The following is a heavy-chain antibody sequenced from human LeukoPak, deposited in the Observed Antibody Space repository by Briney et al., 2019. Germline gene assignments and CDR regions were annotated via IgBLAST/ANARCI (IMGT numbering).Heavy chain of an antibody. CDR2: INPSGGST. D-gene: IGHD1-26*01. CDR3: ARGVYVWWELHRNWFDP. Sequence: GASAKVSCKASGYSFTSHYMHWVRQAPGQGLEWMGIINPSGGSTSFAQKFQGRVIMTRDTSTSTVYMELSSLRSEDTAVYYCARGVYVWWELHRNWFDPWGQGTLVTVSS. J-gene: IGHJ5*02. V-gene: IGHV1-46*01. CDR1: GYSFTSHY.